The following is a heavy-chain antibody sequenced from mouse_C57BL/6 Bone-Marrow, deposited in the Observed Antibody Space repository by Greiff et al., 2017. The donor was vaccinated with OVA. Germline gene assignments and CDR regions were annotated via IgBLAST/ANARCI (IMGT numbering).Heavy chain of an antibody. J-gene: IGHJ3*01. CDR3: ARSGGYLFAY. V-gene: IGHV1-80*01. CDR1: GYAFSRYW. D-gene: IGHD2-3*01. CDR2: IYPGDGDT. Sequence: VQLQQSGAELVKPGASVKISCKASGYAFSRYWMNWVKQRPGKGLEWIGQIYPGDGDTNYNGKFKGKATLTADKSSSTAYMQLSSLTSEDSAVYFCARSGGYLFAYWGQGTLGTVSA.